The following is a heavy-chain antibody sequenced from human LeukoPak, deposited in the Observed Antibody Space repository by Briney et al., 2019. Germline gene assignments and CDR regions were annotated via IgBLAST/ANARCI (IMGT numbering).Heavy chain of an antibody. CDR3: AAEDDFLTGYYDFDY. J-gene: IGHJ4*02. CDR1: GFTFARSA. CDR2: IVIANGNT. D-gene: IGHD3-9*01. Sequence: EASVKVSCKASGFTFARSAVQWVRQARGQRPEWIGWIVIANGNTNYAQKFHERLTITKDMSTSTTYMELSSLRSEDTAVYYCAAEDDFLTGYYDFDYWVQGTVVTVSS. V-gene: IGHV1-58*01.